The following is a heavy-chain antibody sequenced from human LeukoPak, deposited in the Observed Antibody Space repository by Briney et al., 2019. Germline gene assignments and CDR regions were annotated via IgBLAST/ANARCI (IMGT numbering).Heavy chain of an antibody. V-gene: IGHV4-59*12. CDR3: GRGTYDCSGQLRAFDI. J-gene: IGHJ3*02. CDR1: GGSISSYY. D-gene: IGHD3-22*01. Sequence: SETLSLTCSVSGGSISSYYWSWIRQPPGKGLEWIGYIYYSGRTSYNPSLKSRVTISVDTSKNQFSLWRSSVTAADTAVYYCGRGTYDCSGQLRAFDIWGQGTMVTVSS. CDR2: IYYSGRT.